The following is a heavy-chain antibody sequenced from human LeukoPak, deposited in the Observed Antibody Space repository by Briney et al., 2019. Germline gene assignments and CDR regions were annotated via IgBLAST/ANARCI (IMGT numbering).Heavy chain of an antibody. V-gene: IGHV3-30-3*01. CDR1: GFTFSSYA. D-gene: IGHD2-15*01. Sequence: GGSLRLSCAASGFTFSSYAMHWVRQAPGKGLEWVAVISYDGSNKYYADSVKGRFTISRDNSKNTLYLQMNSLRAEDTAVYYCARSIVVLYGMDVWGQGTTVTVSS. CDR2: ISYDGSNK. CDR3: ARSIVVLYGMDV. J-gene: IGHJ6*02.